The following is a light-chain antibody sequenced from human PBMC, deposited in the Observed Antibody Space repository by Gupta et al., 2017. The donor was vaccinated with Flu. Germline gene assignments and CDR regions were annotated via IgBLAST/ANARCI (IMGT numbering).Light chain of an antibody. J-gene: IGKJ2*03. CDR1: QSVLYRSNNKNY. CDR2: WAS. Sequence: DIVMTQSPASLAVSLGERATINCKSSQSVLYRSNNKNYLAWYQQKPGQPPKLLIYWASTREFGVPDRFSGSGSGTDFTLTISSRQAEDVALYYCQQYDSTLLYSFGQGTKLEIK. V-gene: IGKV4-1*01. CDR3: QQYDSTLLYS.